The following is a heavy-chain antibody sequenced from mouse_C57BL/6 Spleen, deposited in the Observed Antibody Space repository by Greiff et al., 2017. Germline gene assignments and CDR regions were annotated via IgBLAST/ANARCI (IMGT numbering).Heavy chain of an antibody. CDR2: INPSSGYT. J-gene: IGHJ4*01. Sequence: QVQLKQSGAELARPGASVKMSCKASGYTFTSYTMHWVKQRPGQGLEWIGYINPSSGYTKYNQKFKDKATLTADKSSSTAYMQLSSLTSEDSAVYYGARGVGSYYAMDYWGQGTSVTVSS. D-gene: IGHD1-1*02. CDR1: GYTFTSYT. CDR3: ARGVGSYYAMDY. V-gene: IGHV1-4*01.